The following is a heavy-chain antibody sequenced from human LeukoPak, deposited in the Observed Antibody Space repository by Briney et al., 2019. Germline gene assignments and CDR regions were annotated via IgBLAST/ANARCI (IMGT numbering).Heavy chain of an antibody. CDR2: IKQDGSEK. V-gene: IGHV3-7*01. D-gene: IGHD6-19*01. CDR3: TRVGRSGWPLDN. J-gene: IGHJ4*02. Sequence: GGSLRLSCAASGFTFSSYWMSWVRQAPGKGLEWVANIKQDGSEKYYVDSVKGRFAISRDNAKNSLYLQMNSLRAEDTAVYFCTRVGRSGWPLDNWGQGTLVTVSS. CDR1: GFTFSSYW.